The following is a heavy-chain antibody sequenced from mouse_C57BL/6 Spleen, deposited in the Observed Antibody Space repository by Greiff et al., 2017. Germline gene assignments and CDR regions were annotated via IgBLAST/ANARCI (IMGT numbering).Heavy chain of an antibody. CDR2: IWSGGST. Sequence: QVQLKQSGPGLVQPSQSLSITCTVSGFSLTSYGVHWVRQSPGKGLEWLGVIWSGGSTDYNAAFISRLSISKDNSKSQVFFKMNSLQADDTAIYYCARTLATLNWYFDVWGTGTTVTVSS. D-gene: IGHD6-1*01. CDR1: GFSLTSYG. J-gene: IGHJ1*03. CDR3: ARTLATLNWYFDV. V-gene: IGHV2-2*01.